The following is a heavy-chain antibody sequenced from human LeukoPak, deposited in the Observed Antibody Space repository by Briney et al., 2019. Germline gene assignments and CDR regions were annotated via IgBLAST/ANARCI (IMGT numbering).Heavy chain of an antibody. J-gene: IGHJ6*04. D-gene: IGHD3-10*02. Sequence: GGSLRLSCAASGFTFSSYWMTWVRQAPGKGLEWVANIKEDGSEKYYVDSVKGRLTISRDNAKNSLYLQMNSLRAEDTAVYYCTELGITMIGGVWGKGTTVTISS. CDR2: IKEDGSEK. CDR1: GFTFSSYW. CDR3: TELGITMIGGV. V-gene: IGHV3-7*01.